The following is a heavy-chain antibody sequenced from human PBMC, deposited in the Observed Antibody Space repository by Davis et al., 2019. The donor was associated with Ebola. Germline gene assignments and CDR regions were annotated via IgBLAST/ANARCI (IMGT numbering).Heavy chain of an antibody. CDR3: ATYTVYYFDY. D-gene: IGHD4-11*01. J-gene: IGHJ4*02. CDR1: GFTVSSNY. Sequence: GESLKISCAASGFTVSSNYMSWVRQAPGKGLEWVSVIYSGGSTYYADSVKGRFTISRDNSKNTLYLQMNSLRAEDTAVYYCATYTVYYFDYWGQGTLVTVSS. V-gene: IGHV3-66*02. CDR2: IYSGGST.